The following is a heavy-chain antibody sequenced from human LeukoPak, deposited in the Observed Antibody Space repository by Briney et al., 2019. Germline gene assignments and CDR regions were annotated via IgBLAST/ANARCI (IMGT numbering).Heavy chain of an antibody. CDR2: INHSGST. Sequence: SETLSLTCAVYGGSFSGYYWSWIRPPPGKGLEWIGEINHSGSTNYNPSLKSRVTISVDTSKNQFSLKLSSVTAADTAVYYCARSSWSSGLHFDYWGQGTLVTVSS. D-gene: IGHD6-19*01. CDR3: ARSSWSSGLHFDY. J-gene: IGHJ4*02. CDR1: GGSFSGYY. V-gene: IGHV4-34*01.